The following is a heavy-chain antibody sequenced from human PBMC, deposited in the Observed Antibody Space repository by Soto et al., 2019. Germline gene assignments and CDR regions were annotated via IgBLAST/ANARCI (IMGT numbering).Heavy chain of an antibody. Sequence: QVQLLQSGAEVKKTGASVKLSCKASGYTFTTYYMHWVRQAPEQGLEWMGIINPYDGTTTYAQKVQGRVTMTRDTSASTVHMELSSLRSEDTAVYYCARALSSGYFQGGVDVWGQGTTVTVSS. CDR3: ARALSSGYFQGGVDV. J-gene: IGHJ6*02. V-gene: IGHV1-46*01. CDR1: GYTFTTYY. D-gene: IGHD3-22*01. CDR2: INPYDGTT.